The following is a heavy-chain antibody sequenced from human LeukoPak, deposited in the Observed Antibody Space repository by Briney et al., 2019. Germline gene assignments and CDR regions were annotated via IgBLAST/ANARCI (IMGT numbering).Heavy chain of an antibody. CDR1: GFTFSSHW. V-gene: IGHV3-7*01. CDR2: IKQDGSEK. CDR3: ARVSPPHCHYYIDF. D-gene: IGHD2-21*02. J-gene: IGHJ6*03. Sequence: GGSLRLSCAASGFTFSSHWMTWVRQAPGKGLEWVAKIKQDGSEKYSADSLKGRFTISRDNAEKLLYLQMNSLRVEDTAVYYCARVSPPHCHYYIDFWGKGTTVTVSS.